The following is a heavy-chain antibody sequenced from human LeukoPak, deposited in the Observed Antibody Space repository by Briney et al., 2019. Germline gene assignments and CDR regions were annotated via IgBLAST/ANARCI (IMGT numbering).Heavy chain of an antibody. Sequence: PGGSLRLSCAASGFTFSSYAMHWVRQAPGKGLEWVAVISYDGSNKYYADSVKGRFTISRDNSRNTLYLRMNSLRAEDTAVYYCAKDNAYYYADYWGQGTLVTVSS. CDR3: AKDNAYYYADY. CDR1: GFTFSSYA. V-gene: IGHV3-30-3*01. CDR2: ISYDGSNK. J-gene: IGHJ4*02. D-gene: IGHD3-10*01.